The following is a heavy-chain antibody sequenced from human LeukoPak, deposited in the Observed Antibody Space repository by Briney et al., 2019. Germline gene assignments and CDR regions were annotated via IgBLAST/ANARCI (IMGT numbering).Heavy chain of an antibody. Sequence: ASVKVSCKASGGTFSSYAISWVRQAPGQGLEWMGRTIPILGIANYAQKFQGRVTITADKSTSTAYMELSSLRSEDTAVYYCARGLSGSGRGYYGMDVWGQGTTVTVSS. V-gene: IGHV1-69*04. D-gene: IGHD3-10*01. J-gene: IGHJ6*02. CDR1: GGTFSSYA. CDR2: TIPILGIA. CDR3: ARGLSGSGRGYYGMDV.